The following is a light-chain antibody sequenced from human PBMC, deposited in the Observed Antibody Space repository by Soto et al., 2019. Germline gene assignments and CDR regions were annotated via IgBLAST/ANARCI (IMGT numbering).Light chain of an antibody. CDR2: DAS. CDR1: QDISNY. Sequence: DIQMTQSPSSLSASVGDRVTITCQASQDISNYLNCYQQKPGKAPKLLIYDASNLETGVPSRFSGSGSGTDFTFTISSLQPEDIATYYCQQYDNSPPLTFGGGTKVEIK. V-gene: IGKV1-33*01. CDR3: QQYDNSPPLT. J-gene: IGKJ4*01.